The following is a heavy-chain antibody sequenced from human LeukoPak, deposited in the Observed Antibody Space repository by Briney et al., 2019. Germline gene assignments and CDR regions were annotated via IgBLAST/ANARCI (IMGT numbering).Heavy chain of an antibody. CDR2: IYTRGST. V-gene: IGHV4-4*07. CDR3: ARVGDIRNLHFDY. J-gene: IGHJ4*02. Sequence: SETLSLTCTVSGGSISSYDWSWIRQPAGKRLEWIGRIYTRGSTNYNPSLKSRVIMSVDTSKNQFSLKLSSVTAADTAVYYCARVGDIRNLHFDYWGQGTLVTVSS. D-gene: IGHD3-16*01. CDR1: GGSISSYD.